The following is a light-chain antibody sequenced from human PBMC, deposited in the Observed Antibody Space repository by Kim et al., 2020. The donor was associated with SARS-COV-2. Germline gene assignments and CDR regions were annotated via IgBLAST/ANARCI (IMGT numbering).Light chain of an antibody. J-gene: IGLJ2*01. CDR1: SSDVGGYNY. CDR2: DVS. Sequence: QSITISCTGTSSDVGGYNYVSWYQQHPGKAPKLMIYDVSNRPSGVSNRFSGSKSGNTASLTISGLQAEDEADYYCSSYTSSSTRVVFGGGTQLIVL. CDR3: SSYTSSSTRVV. V-gene: IGLV2-14*03.